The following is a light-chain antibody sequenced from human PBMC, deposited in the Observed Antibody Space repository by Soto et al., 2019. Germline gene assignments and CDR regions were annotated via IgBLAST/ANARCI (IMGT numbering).Light chain of an antibody. CDR1: QGIGIY. CDR3: LQHSEYPRT. J-gene: IGKJ1*01. V-gene: IGKV1-17*03. Sequence: DIQMTQSPSAMSASVGDRVTITCRARQGIGIYLAWFQQKPGQVPKRLIYTGSSLQSGVPSRFSGSGSGTEFTLTISSLQPEDFATYYCLQHSEYPRTFGQGTKVEI. CDR2: TGS.